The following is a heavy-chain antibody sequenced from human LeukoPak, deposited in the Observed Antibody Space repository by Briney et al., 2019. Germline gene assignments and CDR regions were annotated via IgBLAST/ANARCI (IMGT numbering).Heavy chain of an antibody. J-gene: IGHJ4*02. CDR1: GGSISSSSYY. Sequence: SETLSLTCTVSGGSISSSSYYWGGIRQPPGKGLEWIGSIYYSGSTYYNPSLKSRVTISVDTSKNQFSLKLSSVTAADTAVYYCARHAWSGSITIFGVVRGHFDYWGQGTLVTVSS. D-gene: IGHD3-3*01. CDR2: IYYSGST. V-gene: IGHV4-39*01. CDR3: ARHAWSGSITIFGVVRGHFDY.